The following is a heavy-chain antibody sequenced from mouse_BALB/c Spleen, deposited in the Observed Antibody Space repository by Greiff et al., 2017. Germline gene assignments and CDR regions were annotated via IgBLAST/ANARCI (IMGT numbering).Heavy chain of an antibody. CDR1: GFTFSDYY. J-gene: IGHJ3*01. CDR3: AREGLGQNAWFAY. V-gene: IGHV5-4*02. D-gene: IGHD4-1*01. Sequence: EVQLVESGGGLVKPGGSLKLSCAASGFTFSDYYMYWVRQTPEKRLEWVATISDGGSYTYYPDSVKGRFTISRDNAKNNLYLQMSSLKSEDTAMYYCAREGLGQNAWFAYWGQGTLVTVSA. CDR2: ISDGGSYT.